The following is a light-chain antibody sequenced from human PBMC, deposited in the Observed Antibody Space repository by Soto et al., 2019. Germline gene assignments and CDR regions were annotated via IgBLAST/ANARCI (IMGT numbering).Light chain of an antibody. CDR1: QSVSSN. J-gene: IGKJ3*01. V-gene: IGKV3-15*01. CDR2: GAS. CDR3: QQYNNWPTFT. Sequence: EIVMTQSPATLSVSPGERATLSCRASQSVSSNLAWYQQKPGQAPRLLIYGASTRATGIPARFSGSGSGTEFTLTISSLQSADFAVYYCQQYNNWPTFTSGPGTKVDIK.